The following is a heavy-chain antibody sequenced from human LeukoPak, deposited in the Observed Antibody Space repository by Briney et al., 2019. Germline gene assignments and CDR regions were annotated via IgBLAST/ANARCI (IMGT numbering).Heavy chain of an antibody. V-gene: IGHV1-69*13. J-gene: IGHJ4*02. CDR2: IIPIFGTA. D-gene: IGHD3-10*01. CDR1: GYTFTGYY. Sequence: SVKVSCKASGYTFTGYYMHWVRQAPGQGLEWMGGIIPIFGTANYAQKFQGRVTITADESTSTAYMELSSLRSEDTAVYYCARDRETDTSGSFYYWGQGTLVTVSS. CDR3: ARDRETDTSGSFYY.